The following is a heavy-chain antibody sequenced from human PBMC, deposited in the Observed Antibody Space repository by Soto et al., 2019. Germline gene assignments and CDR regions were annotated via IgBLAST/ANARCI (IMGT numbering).Heavy chain of an antibody. Sequence: QVQLVQSGAEVKKPGASVKVSCKASGYTFTSSGFSWVRQAPGQGLEWMAWISAYNGETHYAQKFQGRFTMTTDTSTSTSYMELRSLRSDDTAVYYCARDSGSYMYVSDWGQGTLVTVSS. CDR1: GYTFTSSG. CDR2: ISAYNGET. J-gene: IGHJ4*02. V-gene: IGHV1-18*01. D-gene: IGHD1-26*01. CDR3: ARDSGSYMYVSD.